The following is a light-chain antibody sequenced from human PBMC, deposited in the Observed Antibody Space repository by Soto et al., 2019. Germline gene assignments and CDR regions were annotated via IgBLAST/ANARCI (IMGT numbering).Light chain of an antibody. V-gene: IGKV3-20*01. CDR2: GAS. Sequence: EIVLTQSPATLSLSPGERATLSCRASQSVSSTYLAWYQQRPGQAPRLLIFGASSRATGIPDRFSGSGSGTDFTLTVGRLEPEDFAVYFCQQYGTSPVTFGHGTRLEIK. J-gene: IGKJ5*01. CDR3: QQYGTSPVT. CDR1: QSVSSTY.